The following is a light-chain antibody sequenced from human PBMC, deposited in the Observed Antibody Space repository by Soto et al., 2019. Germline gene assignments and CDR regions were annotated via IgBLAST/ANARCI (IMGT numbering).Light chain of an antibody. V-gene: IGLV2-11*01. CDR1: SSDVGGYDF. CDR3: CSYAGSSSFRVL. Sequence: QSALTQPASVSGSPGQSITISCTGTSSDVGGYDFVSWYQHHPGKAPRLIIYDVTKRPSGVPDRFSGSKSGNTASLIISGLQAADEAEYYCCCCSYAGSSSFRVLFGGGTKLTVL. CDR2: DVT. J-gene: IGLJ2*01.